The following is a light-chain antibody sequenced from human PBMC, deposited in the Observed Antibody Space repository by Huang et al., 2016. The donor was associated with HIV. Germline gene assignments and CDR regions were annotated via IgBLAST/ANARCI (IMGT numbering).Light chain of an antibody. CDR2: SAS. J-gene: IGKJ3*01. CDR1: QSTGTY. Sequence: DLQMTQSPSSLSASVGDRVTITCRAPQSTGTYLNWYQQKPGQAPKLLIYSASTLQSGFPARFSGSGSGTDFTLTISSLQPEDFATYFCQESFRPPFTFGPGTRVDIK. CDR3: QESFRPPFT. V-gene: IGKV1-39*01.